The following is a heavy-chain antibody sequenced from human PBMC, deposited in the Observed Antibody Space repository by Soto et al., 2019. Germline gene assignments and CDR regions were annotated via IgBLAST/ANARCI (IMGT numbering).Heavy chain of an antibody. D-gene: IGHD3-3*01. Sequence: GASVKVSCKASGYTFTSYGISWVRQAPGQGLEWMGWISAYNGNTNYAQKLQGRVTMTTDTSTSTAYMELRSLRSDDTAVYYCAREENYDFWSGPLLEYYYGMDVWGQGTTVTVYS. CDR1: GYTFTSYG. V-gene: IGHV1-18*01. CDR3: AREENYDFWSGPLLEYYYGMDV. J-gene: IGHJ6*02. CDR2: ISAYNGNT.